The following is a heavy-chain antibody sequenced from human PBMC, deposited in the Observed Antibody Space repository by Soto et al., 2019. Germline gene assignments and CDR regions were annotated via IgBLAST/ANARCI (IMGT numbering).Heavy chain of an antibody. J-gene: IGHJ5*02. CDR2: IWNDGSNE. Sequence: PGGSLRLSCEASGFNFSSYGIHWVRQAPGKGLKWVAIIWNDGSNEYYADSVKGRFTISRDNSKNTEYLQVSKLRAEDTAVYFCVRDQTDSGGYSASWGQGPLVTGS. CDR1: GFNFSSYG. D-gene: IGHD3-22*01. V-gene: IGHV3-33*01. CDR3: VRDQTDSGGYSAS.